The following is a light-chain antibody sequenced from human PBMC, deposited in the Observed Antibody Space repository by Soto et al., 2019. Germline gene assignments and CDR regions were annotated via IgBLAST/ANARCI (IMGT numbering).Light chain of an antibody. CDR1: QTVSDNY. V-gene: IGKV3-20*01. CDR3: QQYGGSPRVS. Sequence: EIVLTQSPGALSLSPGERATLSCRASQTVSDNYLAWYQQKPGQAPRLLIYDASTRATGIPDRFSGSGSGTDFTLTISRLEPEDFAVYYCQQYGGSPRVSFGGGTEVEIK. CDR2: DAS. J-gene: IGKJ4*01.